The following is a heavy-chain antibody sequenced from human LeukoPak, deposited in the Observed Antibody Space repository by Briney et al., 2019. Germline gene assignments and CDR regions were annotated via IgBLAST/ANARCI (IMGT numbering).Heavy chain of an antibody. J-gene: IGHJ4*02. CDR2: IYSGGST. CDR3: ARDAANT. Sequence: GGSLRLSCAASGFTVSSNYMGWVRQAPGKGLEWVSVIYSGGSTYYADSVKGRFTISRDNPKNTLYLQMNSLRAEDTAVYYCARDAANTWGQGTLVTVSS. V-gene: IGHV3-53*01. D-gene: IGHD2-15*01. CDR1: GFTVSSNY.